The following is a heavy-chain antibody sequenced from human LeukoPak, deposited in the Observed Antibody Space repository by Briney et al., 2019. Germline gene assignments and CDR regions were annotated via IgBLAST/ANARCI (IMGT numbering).Heavy chain of an antibody. CDR3: ARAKRGYSYGKTKYYYYYMDV. J-gene: IGHJ6*03. V-gene: IGHV1-2*02. D-gene: IGHD5-18*01. CDR1: GYTFTGYY. CDR2: INPNSGGT. Sequence: PSASVKVSCKASGYTFTGYYMHCVRQAPGQGLEWMGWINPNSGGTNYAQSFQGRVTLTRDTSISTAYMDLSRLTSDDTAVYYCARAKRGYSYGKTKYYYYYMDVWGKGTTVTVSS.